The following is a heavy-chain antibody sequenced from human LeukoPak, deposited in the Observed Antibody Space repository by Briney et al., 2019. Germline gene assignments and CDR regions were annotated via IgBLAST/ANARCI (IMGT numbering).Heavy chain of an antibody. CDR1: GYTFIGYY. CDR2: ISAYNGNT. Sequence: ASVKVSCKASGYTFIGYYIHWVRQAPGQGLEWMGWISAYNGNTNYAQKLQGRVTMTTDTSTSTAYMELRSLRSDDTAVYYCARDFPYSYGYKGDFDYWGQGTLVTVSS. V-gene: IGHV1-18*04. D-gene: IGHD5-18*01. J-gene: IGHJ4*02. CDR3: ARDFPYSYGYKGDFDY.